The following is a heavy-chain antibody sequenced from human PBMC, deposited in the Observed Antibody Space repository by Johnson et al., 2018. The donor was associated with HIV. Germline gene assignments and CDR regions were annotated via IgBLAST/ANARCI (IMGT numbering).Heavy chain of an antibody. CDR3: ARERIGYSSSGDAFDL. CDR1: GFTFGSYW. D-gene: IGHD2-2*01. V-gene: IGHV3-74*03. J-gene: IGHJ3*01. CDR2: INNDGGST. Sequence: VQLVESGGGVVQPGRSLRLSCAASGFTFGSYWMHWVRQAPGKGLVWVSRINNDGGSTTYADSVKGRFTISRDNAKNTLYLQMNSLRAEDTAVYYCARERIGYSSSGDAFDLWGQETVVTVAS.